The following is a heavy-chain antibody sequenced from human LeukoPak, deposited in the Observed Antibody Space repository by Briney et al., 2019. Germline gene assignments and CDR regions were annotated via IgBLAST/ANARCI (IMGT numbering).Heavy chain of an antibody. CDR1: GYTFIRYY. J-gene: IGHJ4*02. Sequence: ASVKVSCKASGYTFIRYYMHWVRHAPAQGLEWMGIINPSGGSTSYAQKFQGRVTMTSDTSTSTVYMELSRLRSEDTAVYYCARGGYGDRIDYWGQGTLVSVSS. CDR2: INPSGGST. CDR3: ARGGYGDRIDY. D-gene: IGHD4-17*01. V-gene: IGHV1-46*01.